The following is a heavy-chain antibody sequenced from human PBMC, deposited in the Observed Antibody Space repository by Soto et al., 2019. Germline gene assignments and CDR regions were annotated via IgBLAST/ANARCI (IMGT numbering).Heavy chain of an antibody. V-gene: IGHV3-30*18. J-gene: IGHJ4*02. Sequence: PGGSLSFSCAASGFTFSSYGMHWVRQAPGKGLEWVAVISYDGSNKYYADSVKGRFTISRDNSKNTLYLQMNSLRAEDTAVYYCAKDSSGVFDYWGQGTLVTVSS. D-gene: IGHD2-8*01. CDR1: GFTFSSYG. CDR2: ISYDGSNK. CDR3: AKDSSGVFDY.